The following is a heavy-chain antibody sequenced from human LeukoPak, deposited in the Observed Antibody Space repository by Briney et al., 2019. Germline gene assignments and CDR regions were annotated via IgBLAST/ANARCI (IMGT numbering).Heavy chain of an antibody. CDR3: ARGPTGWYFDL. D-gene: IGHD3-9*01. V-gene: IGHV3-74*01. J-gene: IGHJ2*01. CDR2: INSDGSST. Sequence: PGGSLRLSCAASGFTFSSYAMSWVRQAPGKGLVWVSRINSDGSSTNYADSVKGRFTISRDNAKNTLYLQMNSLRAEDTAVYYCARGPTGWYFDLWGRGTLVTVSS. CDR1: GFTFSSYA.